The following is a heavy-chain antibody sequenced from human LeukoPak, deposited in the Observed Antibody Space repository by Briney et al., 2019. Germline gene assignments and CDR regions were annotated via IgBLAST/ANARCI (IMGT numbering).Heavy chain of an antibody. Sequence: SETLSLTCTVSGGSISSSSYYWGWIRQPPGKGLEWIGSIYYSGSTYYNPSLKSRVTISVDTSKNQFSLKLSSVTAADTAGYYCARDPDYYGSGSYPGYWGQGTLVTVSS. D-gene: IGHD3-10*01. CDR2: IYYSGST. V-gene: IGHV4-39*07. CDR1: GGSISSSSYY. CDR3: ARDPDYYGSGSYPGY. J-gene: IGHJ4*02.